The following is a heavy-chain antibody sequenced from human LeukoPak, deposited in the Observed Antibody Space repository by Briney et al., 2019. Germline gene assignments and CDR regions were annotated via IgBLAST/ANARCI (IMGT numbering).Heavy chain of an antibody. CDR2: ISTRSSTM. Sequence: GGSLRLSCAASRFTFSSYNMNWVRQAPGKGLEWVSYISTRSSTMYYADSVKGRFTISRDNAKNSLYLQMNSLRAEDTALYYCARATYYDSSGYPVPFDPWGQGTLVTVSS. D-gene: IGHD3-22*01. V-gene: IGHV3-48*04. CDR3: ARATYYDSSGYPVPFDP. CDR1: RFTFSSYN. J-gene: IGHJ5*02.